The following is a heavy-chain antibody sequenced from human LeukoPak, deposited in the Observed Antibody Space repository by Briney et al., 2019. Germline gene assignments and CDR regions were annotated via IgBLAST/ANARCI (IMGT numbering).Heavy chain of an antibody. CDR1: GYSFTGYY. CDR2: FNLNSGGT. J-gene: IGHJ4*02. D-gene: IGHD2-15*01. V-gene: IGHV1-2*02. Sequence: ASVKVSCKASGYSFTGYYIHWVRLAPGQGLEWMGWFNLNSGGTNYAQKFQGRVTMTRDTSISTAYMELSRLRSDDTAVYYCATPDCSGGSCYPAYWGQGTLVTVSS. CDR3: ATPDCSGGSCYPAY.